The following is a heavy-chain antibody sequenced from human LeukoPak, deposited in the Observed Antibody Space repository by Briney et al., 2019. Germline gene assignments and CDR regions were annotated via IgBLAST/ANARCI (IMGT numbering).Heavy chain of an antibody. CDR3: ARDPVEWELLLGY. J-gene: IGHJ4*02. Sequence: SGGSLRLSCAASGFTFSNYWMGWVRQAPGKRPEWVANMNIDGSEKYYADSVKGRFSISRDNARNSVYLQMASLRVEDTAVYCCARDPVEWELLLGYWGQGTLVTVSS. CDR1: GFTFSNYW. D-gene: IGHD1-26*01. CDR2: MNIDGSEK. V-gene: IGHV3-7*01.